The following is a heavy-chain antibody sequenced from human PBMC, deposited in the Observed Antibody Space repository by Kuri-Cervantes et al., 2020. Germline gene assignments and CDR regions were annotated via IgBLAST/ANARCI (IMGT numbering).Heavy chain of an antibody. D-gene: IGHD3-9*01. V-gene: IGHV4-34*01. CDR2: IYHTGVS. Sequence: GSLRLSCAVYGGSFSGYYWSWIRQPPGKGPEWIGHIYHTGVSDYNPSLQARIIMSVDMSKDQFSLQLSSVTAADTAVYYCVRHEYFDYYYMDVWGKGTTVTVSS. CDR3: VRHEYFDYYYMDV. CDR1: GGSFSGYY. J-gene: IGHJ6*03.